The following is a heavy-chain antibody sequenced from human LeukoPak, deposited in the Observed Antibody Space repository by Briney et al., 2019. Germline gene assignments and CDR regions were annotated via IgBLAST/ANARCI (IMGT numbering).Heavy chain of an antibody. Sequence: GGSLRLSCAASGFTFSSYGMHWVRQAPGKGLEWVAFIRYDGSNKYYADSVKGRFTISRDNSKNTLYLQMNSLRAEDTAVYYCARDPLSVLGYNPNTPFDYWGQGTLVTVSS. CDR3: ARDPLSVLGYNPNTPFDY. CDR2: IRYDGSNK. CDR1: GFTFSSYG. V-gene: IGHV3-30*02. J-gene: IGHJ4*02. D-gene: IGHD5-24*01.